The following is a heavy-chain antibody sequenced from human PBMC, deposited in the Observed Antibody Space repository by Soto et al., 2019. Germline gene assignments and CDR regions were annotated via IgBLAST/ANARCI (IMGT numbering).Heavy chain of an antibody. CDR1: GGSISSGGYY. Sequence: SETLSLTCTVSGGSISSGGYYWSWIRQHPGKGLEWIGYIYYSGSTYYNPSLKSRVTISVDTSKNQFSLKLSSVTAADTAVYYCARGPYCGGDCPAEYFQHWGQGTLVTVS. CDR2: IYYSGST. D-gene: IGHD2-21*02. J-gene: IGHJ1*01. V-gene: IGHV4-31*03. CDR3: ARGPYCGGDCPAEYFQH.